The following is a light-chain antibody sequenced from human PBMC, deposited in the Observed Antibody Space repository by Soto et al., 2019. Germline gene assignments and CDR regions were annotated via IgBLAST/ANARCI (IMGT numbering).Light chain of an antibody. CDR3: QQTYSTPHT. Sequence: DIQMTQSPSSLSAYVGDRVTITCRASQTISNYLNWFQQTPEKAPKLLIYAASNLQSGVPSRFSGSGSGTEFTLTISRLQPEDLATYYCQQTYSTPHTFGQGTQLEIK. J-gene: IGKJ2*01. CDR2: AAS. CDR1: QTISNY. V-gene: IGKV1-39*01.